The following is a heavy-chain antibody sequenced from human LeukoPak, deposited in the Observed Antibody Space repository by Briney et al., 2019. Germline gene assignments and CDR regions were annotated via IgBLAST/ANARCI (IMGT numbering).Heavy chain of an antibody. CDR1: GGSISSYY. Sequence: PSETLSLTCTVSGGSISSYYWSCIRQPPGKGLEWIGYIYYSGSTNYNPSLKSRVTISVDTSKNQFSLKLSSVTAADTAVYYCASLPSRYCSSTSCYPYYFDYWGQGTLVTVSS. D-gene: IGHD2-2*01. J-gene: IGHJ4*02. CDR3: ASLPSRYCSSTSCYPYYFDY. CDR2: IYYSGST. V-gene: IGHV4-59*01.